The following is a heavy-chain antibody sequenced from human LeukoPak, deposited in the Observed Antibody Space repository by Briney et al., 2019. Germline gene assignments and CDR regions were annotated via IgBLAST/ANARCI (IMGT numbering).Heavy chain of an antibody. D-gene: IGHD5-24*01. CDR3: ARHRGFNPPDF. CDR2: INHSGTT. J-gene: IGHJ4*02. V-gene: IGHV4-34*01. Sequence: SDTLSLTCAVYGGSFSGYYWSWVRQSPSKGLEWIGEINHSGTTNSNPSLKRRVTISVDTSKNQFSLKLSSVTAADTAVYYCARHRGFNPPDFWGQGTLVTVSS. CDR1: GGSFSGYY.